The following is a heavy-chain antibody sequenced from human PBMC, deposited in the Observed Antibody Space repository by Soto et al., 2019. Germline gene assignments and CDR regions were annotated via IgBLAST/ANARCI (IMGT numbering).Heavy chain of an antibody. CDR2: IYHSGST. J-gene: IGHJ4*02. D-gene: IGHD3-16*01. V-gene: IGHV4-4*02. CDR1: GGSIISRNW. Sequence: QVQLQESGPGLVKPSGTLSLTCAVSGGSIISRNWWSWVRQPPGKGLEWIGEIYHSGSTNYNPSLKSRVTRAVDKSKNHFSLNLRSVTAADTAVYYCAVITFGAHKDFDYWGQGTLVTVAS. CDR3: AVITFGAHKDFDY.